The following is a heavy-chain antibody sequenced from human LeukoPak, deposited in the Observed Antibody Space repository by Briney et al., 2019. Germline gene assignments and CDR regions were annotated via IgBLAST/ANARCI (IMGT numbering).Heavy chain of an antibody. CDR2: ISDSGGST. V-gene: IGHV3-23*01. Sequence: PGGSLRLSCAASGFTFSSYAMSWVRQAPGKGLEWVSAISDSGGSTYYADSVRGRFTISRDNSKNTVYLQMNSLRAEDTATYYCARDIRNYYDSGAYGWFDPWGQGTLVPVSS. J-gene: IGHJ5*02. D-gene: IGHD3-10*01. CDR3: ARDIRNYYDSGAYGWFDP. CDR1: GFTFSSYA.